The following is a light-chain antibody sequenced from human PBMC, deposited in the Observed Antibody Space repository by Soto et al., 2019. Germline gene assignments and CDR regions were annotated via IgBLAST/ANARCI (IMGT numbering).Light chain of an antibody. CDR3: QSYDSSLSGSKV. J-gene: IGLJ2*01. CDR1: SSNIGAGYD. Sequence: QPVLTQPPSVSGAPGQRVTISCTGSSSNIGAGYDVHWYQQLPGTAPKLLIYGNSNRPSGVPDRFSGSKSGTSASLAITGLQAEDEADYSCQSYDSSLSGSKVFGGGTKVTVL. V-gene: IGLV1-40*01. CDR2: GNS.